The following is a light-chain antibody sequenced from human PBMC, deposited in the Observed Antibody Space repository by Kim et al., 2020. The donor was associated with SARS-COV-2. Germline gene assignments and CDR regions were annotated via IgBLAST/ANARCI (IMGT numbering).Light chain of an antibody. J-gene: IGLJ2*01. CDR1: KLGDKY. CDR2: QDI. CDR3: QAWDSSTGGV. Sequence: VSPGQTASITCSGDKLGDKYACWYKQKPGQAPVLVIYQDIKRPSGIPERFSGSNSGNTATLTISGTQAMDEADYYCQAWDSSTGGVFGGGTQLTVL. V-gene: IGLV3-1*01.